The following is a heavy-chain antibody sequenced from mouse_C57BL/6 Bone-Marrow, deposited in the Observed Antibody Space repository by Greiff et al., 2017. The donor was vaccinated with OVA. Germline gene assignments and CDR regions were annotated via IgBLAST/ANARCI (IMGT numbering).Heavy chain of an antibody. D-gene: IGHD2-12*01. V-gene: IGHV5-4*03. Sequence: EVKLVESGGGLVKPGGSLKLSCAASGFTFSSYAMSWVRQTPEKRLEWVATISDGGSYTYYPDNVKGRFTISRDNAKNNLYLQMSHLKSEDTAMYYCARVFRLLYPWFAYWGQGTLVTVSA. J-gene: IGHJ3*01. CDR2: ISDGGSYT. CDR3: ARVFRLLYPWFAY. CDR1: GFTFSSYA.